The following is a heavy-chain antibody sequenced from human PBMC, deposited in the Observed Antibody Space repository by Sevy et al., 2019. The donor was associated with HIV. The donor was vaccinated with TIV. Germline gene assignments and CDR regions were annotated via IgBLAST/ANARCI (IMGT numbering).Heavy chain of an antibody. D-gene: IGHD2-15*01. V-gene: IGHV3-23*01. CDR3: AKSPPRCSGGTCSFDY. CDR1: GFTFSSYA. Sequence: GGSLRLSCAASGFTFSSYAMSWVRQAPGKGLERVSAISGSGGSTYYADSVKGRFTISRDNSKNTLYLQMNSLRAEDTAVYYCAKSPPRCSGGTCSFDYWGQGTLVTVSS. CDR2: ISGSGGST. J-gene: IGHJ4*02.